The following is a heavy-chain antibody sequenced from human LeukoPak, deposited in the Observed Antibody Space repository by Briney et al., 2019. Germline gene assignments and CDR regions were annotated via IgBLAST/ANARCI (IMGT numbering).Heavy chain of an antibody. CDR3: AKPAKTDYVDY. V-gene: IGHV3-30*04. CDR1: GFTFSSYA. J-gene: IGHJ4*02. Sequence: GGSLRLSCAASGFTFSSYAMHWVRQAPGKGLEWVAVISYDGSNKKYADSVKGRFTIPRDNSKNTLYLQMNSLRAEDTAVYYCAKPAKTDYVDYWGQGTLVTVSS. D-gene: IGHD4/OR15-4a*01. CDR2: ISYDGSNK.